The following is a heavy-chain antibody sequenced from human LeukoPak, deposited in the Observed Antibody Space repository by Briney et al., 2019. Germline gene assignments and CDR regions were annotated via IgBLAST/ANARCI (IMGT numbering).Heavy chain of an antibody. CDR2: IWYDGSNK. Sequence: GGPLRLSCAASGFIFSDYGMHWVRQAPGKGLEWVAVIWYDGSNKFYADSVKGRFTISRDNSRNTLSLQMNSLSAEDTAVYYCVRERVLSHYYFDYWGQGTLVTVSS. CDR1: GFIFSDYG. D-gene: IGHD5-12*01. V-gene: IGHV3-33*01. CDR3: VRERVLSHYYFDY. J-gene: IGHJ4*02.